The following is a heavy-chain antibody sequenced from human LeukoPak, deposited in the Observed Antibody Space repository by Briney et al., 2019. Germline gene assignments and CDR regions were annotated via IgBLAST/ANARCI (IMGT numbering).Heavy chain of an antibody. V-gene: IGHV3-48*03. CDR3: AELGITMIGGV. CDR1: GFTFSSYE. J-gene: IGHJ6*04. D-gene: IGHD3-10*02. Sequence: GGSLRLSCAASGFTFSSYEMNWVRQAPGKGLEWVSYISSSGSTIYYADSVKGRFTISGDNAKNSLYLQMNSLRAEDTAVYFCAELGITMIGGVWGKGTTVTISS. CDR2: ISSSGSTI.